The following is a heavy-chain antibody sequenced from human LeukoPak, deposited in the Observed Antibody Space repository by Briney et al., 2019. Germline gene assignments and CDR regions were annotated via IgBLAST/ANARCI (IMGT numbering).Heavy chain of an antibody. V-gene: IGHV4-59*12. CDR3: ARWGGAAGYSSSWYYNAFDY. Sequence: SETLSLTCTVSGGSISSYYWSWIRQPPGKGLEWIGYIYYSGSTNYNPSLKSRVTISVDTSKNQFSLKLSSVTAADTAVYYCARWGGAAGYSSSWYYNAFDYWGQGTLVTVSS. D-gene: IGHD6-13*01. J-gene: IGHJ4*02. CDR1: GGSISSYY. CDR2: IYYSGST.